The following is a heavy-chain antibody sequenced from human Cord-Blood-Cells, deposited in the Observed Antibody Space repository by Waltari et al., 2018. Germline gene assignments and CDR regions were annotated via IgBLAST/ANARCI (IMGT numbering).Heavy chain of an antibody. CDR1: GYTFTTYG. Sequence: QVPLVQSGAEVKKPGASVKVSCKASGYTFTTYGISWVRQAPGQRLQSMGWFSAYNGNTNYEQKLQGRVTMTTDTSTSTAYMELRSLRSDDTAVYYCARDGGYCGGDCYSYYYYYMDVWGKGTTVTVSS. CDR2: FSAYNGNT. J-gene: IGHJ6*03. D-gene: IGHD2-21*01. CDR3: ARDGGYCGGDCYSYYYYYMDV. V-gene: IGHV1-18*04.